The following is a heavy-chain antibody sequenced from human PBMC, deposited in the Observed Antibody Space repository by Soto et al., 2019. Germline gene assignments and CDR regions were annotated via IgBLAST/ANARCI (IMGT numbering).Heavy chain of an antibody. J-gene: IGHJ6*02. CDR2: ISSSSSYI. Sequence: GGSLRLSCAASGFTFSSYSMNWVRQAPGKGLEWVSSISSSSSYIYYADSVKGRFTISRDNAKNSLYLQMNSLRAEDTAVYYCASSKRDYYGMDVWGQGTTVTVSS. V-gene: IGHV3-21*01. CDR1: GFTFSSYS. CDR3: ASSKRDYYGMDV.